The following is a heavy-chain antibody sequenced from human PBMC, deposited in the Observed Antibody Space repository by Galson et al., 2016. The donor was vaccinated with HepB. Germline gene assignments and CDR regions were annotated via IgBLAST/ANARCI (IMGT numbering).Heavy chain of an antibody. J-gene: IGHJ4*02. CDR1: GGIFSSYG. V-gene: IGHV1-69*13. D-gene: IGHD3-16*01. CDR3: ARENSLFYYDGAGQSRISYFDD. CDR2: IIPNFVTA. Sequence: SVKVSCKASGGIFSSYGINWVRQAPGQGLDWMGGIIPNFVTANYAQKFQGRVTITADESTSTVYMEPSSLKFEDPAVYYWARENSLFYYDGAGQSRISYFDDGGQGTLVTVSS.